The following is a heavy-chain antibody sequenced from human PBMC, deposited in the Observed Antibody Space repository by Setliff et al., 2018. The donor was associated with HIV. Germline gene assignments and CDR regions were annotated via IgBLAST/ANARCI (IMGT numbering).Heavy chain of an antibody. D-gene: IGHD1-26*01. CDR2: IYYSGST. V-gene: IGHV4-59*08. CDR1: GGSISGYY. Sequence: SETLSLTCNVSGGSISGYYWSWVRQPPGKGLELIGYIYYSGSTNYNPTLRSRVTISVDTSKNSLYLQMNNLRADDTAVYFCARPTHIDTLYYGSQTFYMYYYGLDVWGQVTTVTVSS. J-gene: IGHJ6*02. CDR3: ARPTHIDTLYYGSQTFYMYYYGLDV.